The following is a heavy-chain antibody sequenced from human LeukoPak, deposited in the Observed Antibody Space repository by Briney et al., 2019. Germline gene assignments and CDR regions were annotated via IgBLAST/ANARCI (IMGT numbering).Heavy chain of an antibody. V-gene: IGHV3-11*04. Sequence: GGSLRLSCAASGFTFSDYYMTWIRQAPGKGLEWVSYISGVASSIYYADSVKGRFTISRDNAKNSLYLQMNSLRAEDTAVYYCARELFRTVRGVILDYFDYWGQGTLVTVSS. CDR1: GFTFSDYY. CDR3: ARELFRTVRGVILDYFDY. D-gene: IGHD3-10*01. CDR2: ISGVASSI. J-gene: IGHJ4*02.